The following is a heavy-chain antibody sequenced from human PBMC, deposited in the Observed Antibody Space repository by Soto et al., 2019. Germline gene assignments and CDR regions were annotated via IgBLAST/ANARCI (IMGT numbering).Heavy chain of an antibody. CDR1: GGSVSSHY. V-gene: IGHV4-4*07. J-gene: IGHJ5*02. CDR2: IYISGNT. CDR3: ARELKPYNSGWYFTLS. D-gene: IGHD6-19*01. Sequence: SETLSLTCSVSGGSVSSHYWSWVRQPAGKGLEWIGRIYISGNTKYNPSFKSRVTMSVDTSKNQVSLRLSSVTAADTAVYYCARELKPYNSGWYFTLSWSQGTQVTVSA.